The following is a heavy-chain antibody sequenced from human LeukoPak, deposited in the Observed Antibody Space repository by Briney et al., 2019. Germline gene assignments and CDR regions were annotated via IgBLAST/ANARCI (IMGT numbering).Heavy chain of an antibody. Sequence: ASVKVSCKASGGTFSSYAISWVRQAPGQGLEWMRGIIPIFGTANYAQKFQGRVTITADESTSTAYMELSSLRSEDTAVYYCARSNSYGMLWVFDYWGQGTLVTVSS. CDR2: IIPIFGTA. D-gene: IGHD5-18*01. CDR3: ARSNSYGMLWVFDY. V-gene: IGHV1-69*01. CDR1: GGTFSSYA. J-gene: IGHJ4*02.